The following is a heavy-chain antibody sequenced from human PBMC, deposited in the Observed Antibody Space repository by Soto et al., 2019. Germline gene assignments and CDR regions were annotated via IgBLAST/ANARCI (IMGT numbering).Heavy chain of an antibody. CDR1: GFIFSNYV. J-gene: IGHJ4*02. Sequence: GGSLRLSCAGSGFIFSNYVLNWVRQAPGKGLEWVSSISGNGRATYYADSVKGRFTISRDNSKDTVFLQMNSLTAEDTAVYFCAKERDNWNYFPADSWGQGTVVTVSS. CDR2: ISGNGRAT. V-gene: IGHV3-23*01. D-gene: IGHD1-7*01. CDR3: AKERDNWNYFPADS.